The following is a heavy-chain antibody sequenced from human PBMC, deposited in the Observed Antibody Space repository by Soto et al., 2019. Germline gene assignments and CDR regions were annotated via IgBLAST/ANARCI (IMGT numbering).Heavy chain of an antibody. CDR2: IHWNDDE. J-gene: IGHJ5*02. CDR1: GFSLSSIGEG. V-gene: IGHV2-5*01. D-gene: IGHD1-1*01. Sequence: QITLKESGPTLVKPTQTLTLTCTFSGFSLSSIGEGVGWVRQTPGKGLEWLAFIHWNDDERYSPSLKNRLTLNKDTSKRQVVLTMTNMDPVDTATYYCAHSLYNGRFDPWGQGTLVTVSS. CDR3: AHSLYNGRFDP.